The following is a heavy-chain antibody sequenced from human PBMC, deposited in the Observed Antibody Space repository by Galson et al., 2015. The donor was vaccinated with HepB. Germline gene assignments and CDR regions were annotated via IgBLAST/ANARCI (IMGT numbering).Heavy chain of an antibody. D-gene: IGHD6-19*01. J-gene: IGHJ6*02. CDR2: ISSSSSYI. CDR1: GFTFSSYS. V-gene: IGHV3-21*01. Sequence: SLRLSCAASGFTFSSYSMNWVRQAPGKGLEWVASISSSSSYIYYADTVKGRFTISRDNSKNSLYLQMNSLRAEDTAVYYCARDESSGWYWGYYYGMDVWGQGTTVTVSS. CDR3: ARDESSGWYWGYYYGMDV.